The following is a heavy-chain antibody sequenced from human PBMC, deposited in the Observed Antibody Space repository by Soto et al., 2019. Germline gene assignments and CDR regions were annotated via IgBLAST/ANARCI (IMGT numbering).Heavy chain of an antibody. Sequence: SETLSLTCTVSGGSISSGGYYWSWIRQHPGKGLEWIGYIYYSGSTYYNPSLKSRVTISVDTSKNQFSLKLSSVTAADTAVYYCAREIYDYVWGSYRPRTIRGGGALDIWGQGTMVT. CDR3: AREIYDYVWGSYRPRTIRGGGALDI. J-gene: IGHJ3*02. D-gene: IGHD3-16*02. CDR1: GGSISSGGYY. CDR2: IYYSGST. V-gene: IGHV4-31*02.